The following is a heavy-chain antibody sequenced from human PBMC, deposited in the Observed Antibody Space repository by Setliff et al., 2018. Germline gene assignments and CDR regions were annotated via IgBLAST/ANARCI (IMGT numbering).Heavy chain of an antibody. V-gene: IGHV4-4*07. CDR2: IYIGGSA. J-gene: IGHJ4*02. CDR3: ARSFSRREKFLLDY. CDR1: GGSISSYY. Sequence: PSETLSLTCTVSGGSISSYYWSWIRQPAGKGLEWIGHIYIGGSANYNPSLKSRVTMSIDTSKNQFSLKLSSVTAVDTAVYYCARSFSRREKFLLDYWGQGALVTVSS.